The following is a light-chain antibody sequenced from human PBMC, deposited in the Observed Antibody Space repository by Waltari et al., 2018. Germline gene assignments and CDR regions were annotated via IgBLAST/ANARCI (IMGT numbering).Light chain of an antibody. CDR3: QQYYRSRT. CDR1: QSILYSSNDKNY. V-gene: IGKV4-1*01. J-gene: IGKJ1*01. Sequence: DIVMTQSPDSLAVSLGERATINCKSSQSILYSSNDKNYLAWYQQKPGQPPKLLIYWASTRESGVPDRFSGSGSGTDFSLTISSLQAEDVAVYSCQQYYRSRTFGQGTKVEIK. CDR2: WAS.